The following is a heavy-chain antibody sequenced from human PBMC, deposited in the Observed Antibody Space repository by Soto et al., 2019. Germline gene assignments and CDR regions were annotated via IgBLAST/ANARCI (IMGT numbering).Heavy chain of an antibody. J-gene: IGHJ4*02. CDR1: GFTFSSYS. CDR2: ISSSSSYI. CDR3: ARPPFCGWRSCSDHYFDY. Sequence: GGSLRLSCAASGFTFSSYSMNWVRQAPGKGLEWVSSISSSSSYIYYADSVKGRFTISRDNAKNSLYLQMNSLRAEDTAVYYCARPPFCGWRSCSDHYFDYWGQGTLVTVSS. V-gene: IGHV3-21*01. D-gene: IGHD2-15*01.